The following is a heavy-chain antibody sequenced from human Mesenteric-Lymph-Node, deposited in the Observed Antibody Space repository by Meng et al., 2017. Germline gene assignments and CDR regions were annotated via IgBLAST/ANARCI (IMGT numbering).Heavy chain of an antibody. Sequence: QGQLTQWGAGLLKPSETLSLTCTVSGGSINSGDYYWSWIRQPPGKGLEWIGYIYYTGSTYYNPSLKSRVTISMDTSKNQFSLRLSSVTAADTAVYYCARNYYFDYWGQGTLVTVSS. CDR3: ARNYYFDY. J-gene: IGHJ4*02. CDR1: GGSINSGDYY. V-gene: IGHV4-30-4*01. CDR2: IYYTGST.